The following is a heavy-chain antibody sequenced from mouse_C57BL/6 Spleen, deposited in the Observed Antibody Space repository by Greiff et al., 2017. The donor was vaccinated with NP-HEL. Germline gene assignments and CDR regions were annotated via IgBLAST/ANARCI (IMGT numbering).Heavy chain of an antibody. CDR1: GFTFSSYG. Sequence: EVHLVESGGDLVKPGGSLKLSCAASGFTFSSYGMSWVRQTPDKRLEWVATISSGGSYTYYPDSVKGRFTISRDNAENTLYLQMSSLKSEDTAMYYCARGGYGFYFDYWGQGTTLTVSS. CDR3: ARGGYGFYFDY. CDR2: ISSGGSYT. V-gene: IGHV5-6*01. J-gene: IGHJ2*01. D-gene: IGHD1-1*01.